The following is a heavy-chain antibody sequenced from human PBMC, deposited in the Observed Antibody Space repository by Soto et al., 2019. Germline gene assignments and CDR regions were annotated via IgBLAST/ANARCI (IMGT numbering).Heavy chain of an antibody. V-gene: IGHV3-21*01. CDR1: GFTFSSYS. CDR2: ISSSSSYI. CDR3: ARGLGVLQYSSSCDY. J-gene: IGHJ4*02. D-gene: IGHD6-6*01. Sequence: GGSLRLSCAASGFTFSSYSMNWVRQAPGKGLEWVSSISSSSSYIYYADSVKGRFTISRDNAKNSLYLQMNSLRAEDTAVYYCARGLGVLQYSSSCDYWGQGTLVTVSS.